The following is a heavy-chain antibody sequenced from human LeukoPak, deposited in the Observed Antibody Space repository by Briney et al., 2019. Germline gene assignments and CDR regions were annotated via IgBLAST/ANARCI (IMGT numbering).Heavy chain of an antibody. CDR3: AKDRGTWYYMDV. D-gene: IGHD3-10*01. J-gene: IGHJ6*03. CDR1: GFTFRGYG. V-gene: IGHV3-30*02. Sequence: HAGGSLRLSCAASGFTFRGYGMHWVRQAPGKGLDWVAFIGYDGNNKYYVDSVKGRFTISRDNSRSTLYLQLNSLRGEDTAVYYCAKDRGTWYYMDVWGKGTTVTVSS. CDR2: IGYDGNNK.